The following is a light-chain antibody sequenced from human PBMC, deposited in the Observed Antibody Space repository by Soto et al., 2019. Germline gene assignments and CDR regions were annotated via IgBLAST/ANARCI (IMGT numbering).Light chain of an antibody. Sequence: IQLTQSPSSLSASVGDRVTITCRASQGISSDLAWYQQKPGKAPKLLIYSPSTLQNGVPSRFSGSRSGTAFSLPISDVQPEDFAAYSGEQLNSYPFTSGQVTRLEIK. J-gene: IGKJ5*01. CDR1: QGISSD. CDR3: EQLNSYPFT. CDR2: SPS. V-gene: IGKV1-9*01.